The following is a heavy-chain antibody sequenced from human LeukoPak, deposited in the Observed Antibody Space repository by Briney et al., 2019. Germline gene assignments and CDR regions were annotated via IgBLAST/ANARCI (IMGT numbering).Heavy chain of an antibody. CDR3: ATYSGTYSNSYFDY. V-gene: IGHV3-66*01. J-gene: IGHJ4*02. D-gene: IGHD1-26*01. CDR2: LYTGDDT. Sequence: GGSLRLSCTVSGFTVSSNDMSWVRQAPGKGLEWVSLLYTGDDTYYSDSVKGRFTVSRDSSKNTLYLQMNSLRAEDTAVYYCATYSGTYSNSYFDYWGQGTLVTVSS. CDR1: GFTVSSND.